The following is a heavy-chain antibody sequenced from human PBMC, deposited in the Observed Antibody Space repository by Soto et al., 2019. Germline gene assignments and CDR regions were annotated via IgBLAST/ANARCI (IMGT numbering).Heavy chain of an antibody. Sequence: QVQLVESGGGVVQPGRSLRLSCAASGFTFSSYGMHWVRQAPGKGLEWVAVIWYDGSNKYYADSVKGRFTISRDNSKNTLYLQMNSLRAEEAAVYYCARGIAARPLAPSPPRRGFDPWGQGTLVTVSS. CDR1: GFTFSSYG. CDR2: IWYDGSNK. J-gene: IGHJ5*02. CDR3: ARGIAARPLAPSPPRRGFDP. V-gene: IGHV3-33*01. D-gene: IGHD6-6*01.